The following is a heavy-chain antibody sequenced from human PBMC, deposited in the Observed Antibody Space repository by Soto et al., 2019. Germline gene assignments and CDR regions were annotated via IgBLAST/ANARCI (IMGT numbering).Heavy chain of an antibody. D-gene: IGHD4-17*01. CDR1: GGSISSSSYY. Sequence: QLQLQESGPGLVKPSETLSLTCTVSGGSISSSSYYWGWIRQPPGKGLEWIGSIYYSGSTYYNPSLTSRVTRSGDTDKTQFSLKLSSVTAADTAVYYCAGILTTVTKSLGGTGMDVWGQGTTVTVSS. J-gene: IGHJ6*02. CDR2: IYYSGST. CDR3: AGILTTVTKSLGGTGMDV. V-gene: IGHV4-39*01.